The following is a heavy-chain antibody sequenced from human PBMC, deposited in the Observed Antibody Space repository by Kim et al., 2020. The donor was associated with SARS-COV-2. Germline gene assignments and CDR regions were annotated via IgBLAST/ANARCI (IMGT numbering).Heavy chain of an antibody. CDR2: IIPIYGIA. CDR1: GRTFSSYA. CDR3: ARERIQLCWNNPYYYYGMDV. Sequence: SVKVSFKASGRTFSSYAISWVRQAPGQGLEWMGGIIPIYGIANFAQKFQGRVPITADESTSTSDMELSSLGSEDTAVYYCARERIQLCWNNPYYYYGMDVWGQGTTVSVSS. J-gene: IGHJ6*02. V-gene: IGHV1-69*13. D-gene: IGHD5-18*01.